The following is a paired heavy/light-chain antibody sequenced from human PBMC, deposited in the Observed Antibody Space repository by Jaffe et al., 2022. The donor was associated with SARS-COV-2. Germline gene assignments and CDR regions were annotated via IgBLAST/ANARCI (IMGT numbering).Heavy chain of an antibody. V-gene: IGHV4-39*01. Sequence: QLHLQESGPGLVEPSETLSLTCTVSGDSISNPSSTSYYWGWIRQPPGRGLEWIANVYYRGSTYYNPSLKSRGTVSVDTSGNQFSLKLSSVTAADTAVYYCVRPRGQPHYWYFDLWGRGTLVSVSS. J-gene: IGHJ2*01. CDR1: GDSISNPSSTSYY. CDR3: VRPRGQPHYWYFDL. D-gene: IGHD3-16*01. CDR2: VYYRGST.
Light chain of an antibody. CDR1: QSVTNSY. CDR3: QQYGSSQT. Sequence: EIVLTQSPGTLSLSPGERATLSCRASQSVTNSYLAWYQQKPGQAPRLLIYGASSRATGTPDRFSGRGSGTDFSLTISRLEPEDFAVYYCQQYGSSQTFGQGTKVEIK. V-gene: IGKV3-20*01. CDR2: GAS. J-gene: IGKJ1*01.